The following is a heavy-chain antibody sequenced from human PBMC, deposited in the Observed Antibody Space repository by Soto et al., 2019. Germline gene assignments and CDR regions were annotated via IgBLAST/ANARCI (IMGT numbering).Heavy chain of an antibody. V-gene: IGHV3-23*01. Sequence: GGSLRLSCAASGFTFSSHGMSWVRQAPGKGLECVSAISGSGGSTYYADSVKGRFTISRDNSKNTLYLQMNSPRAEDTAVYYCAKDRSLSYYDSSGYWVYWGQGTLVTVSS. CDR2: ISGSGGST. CDR1: GFTFSSHG. J-gene: IGHJ4*02. D-gene: IGHD3-22*01. CDR3: AKDRSLSYYDSSGYWVY.